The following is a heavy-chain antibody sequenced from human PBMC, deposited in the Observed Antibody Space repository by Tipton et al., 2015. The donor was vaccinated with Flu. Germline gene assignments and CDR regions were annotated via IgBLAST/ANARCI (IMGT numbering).Heavy chain of an antibody. D-gene: IGHD6-19*01. CDR2: ISAYTENT. CDR3: VRVMAQGTVLIPPPRGWDH. J-gene: IGHJ4*02. Sequence: QVQLVQSGAEVKKPGASVEVSCKASGYTFKTYGISWVRQAPGQGLEWMGWISAYTENTNYASKFQGRVTMTTDTSTSTAYMEVRSLRSDDTAVYYCVRVMAQGTVLIPPPRGWDHWGQRTLVTVSS. CDR1: GYTFKTYG. V-gene: IGHV1-18*01.